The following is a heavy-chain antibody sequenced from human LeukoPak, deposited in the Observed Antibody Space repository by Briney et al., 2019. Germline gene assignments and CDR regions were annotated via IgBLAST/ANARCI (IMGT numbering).Heavy chain of an antibody. CDR2: IYHSGST. D-gene: IGHD5-12*01. CDR3: ARIHDSGYDFDY. V-gene: IGHV4-4*02. J-gene: IGHJ4*02. Sequence: SGTLSLTFAGSGGSISSSNWRSWVRQPPGKGLEWIWEIYHSGSTNYNPSLKSRVTISVDKSKNQFSLNLSSVTAADTAGYYCARIHDSGYDFDYWGQGTLVTVSS. CDR1: GGSISSSNW.